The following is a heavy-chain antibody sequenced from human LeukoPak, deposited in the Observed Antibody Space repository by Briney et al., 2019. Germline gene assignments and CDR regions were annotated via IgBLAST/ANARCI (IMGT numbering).Heavy chain of an antibody. V-gene: IGHV1-69*05. J-gene: IGHJ4*01. CDR1: GGTFSSYA. Sequence: VASVTVSCKASGGTFSSYAISWARQAPGQGLEWMGGIIPIFGTANYAQKFQGRVTITTDESTSTAYMELSSLRSEDTAVYYCVRSAFLTTEFYFDYWGHGTLVTVSS. CDR3: VRSAFLTTEFYFDY. CDR2: IIPIFGTA. D-gene: IGHD4-11*01.